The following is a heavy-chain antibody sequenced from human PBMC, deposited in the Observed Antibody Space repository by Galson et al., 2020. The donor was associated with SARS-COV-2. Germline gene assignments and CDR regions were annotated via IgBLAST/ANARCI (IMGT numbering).Heavy chain of an antibody. CDR1: GFTLSSYA. CDR3: ARDIVVVPAAMEDYYGMDV. J-gene: IGHJ6*02. D-gene: IGHD2-2*01. CDR2: ISYDGSNK. V-gene: IGHV3-30*04. Sequence: GRSLRLSCAASGFTLSSYAMHWVRQAPGKGLEWVAVISYDGSNKYYADSVKGRFTISRDNSKNTLYLQMNSLRAEDTAVYYCARDIVVVPAAMEDYYGMDVWGQGTTGTSP.